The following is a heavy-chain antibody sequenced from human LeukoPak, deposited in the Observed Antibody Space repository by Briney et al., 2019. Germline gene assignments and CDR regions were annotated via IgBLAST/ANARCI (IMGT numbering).Heavy chain of an antibody. CDR2: ISSSGSTI. J-gene: IGHJ4*02. V-gene: IGHV3-48*03. D-gene: IGHD3-22*01. CDR1: GFTFSSYE. CDR3: AREENYYDGSGYSHTYFDS. Sequence: GGSLRLSCAASGFTFSSYEMNWVRQAPGKGLEWVSYISSSGSTIYYADSVKGRFTISRDNAKNSLYLQMNSLRAEDTTVYYCAREENYYDGSGYSHTYFDSWGQGTLVTVSS.